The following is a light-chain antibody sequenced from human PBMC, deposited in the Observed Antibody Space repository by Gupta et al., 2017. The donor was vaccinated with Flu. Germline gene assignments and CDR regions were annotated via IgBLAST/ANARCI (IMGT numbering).Light chain of an antibody. V-gene: IGKV1-39*01. CDR3: HQSYGTPLLT. CDR2: SAS. CDR1: QSISHN. Sequence: ASLSASVGDRVTLTCRASQSISHNLKCYQQKPRGAPQLLLYSASSLRATVPSRSSSRRSAGAFTLTIISLQPADGSAYYCHQSYGTPLLTFGPGTKVEIK. J-gene: IGKJ3*01.